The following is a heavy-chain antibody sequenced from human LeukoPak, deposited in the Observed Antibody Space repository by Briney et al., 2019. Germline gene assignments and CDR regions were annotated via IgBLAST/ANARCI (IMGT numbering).Heavy chain of an antibody. CDR2: IYYSGST. V-gene: IGHV4-31*03. CDR3: ARAPIGLTQSGYPYYYYGMDV. CDR1: GGSISSGGYY. J-gene: IGHJ6*02. Sequence: SETLSLTCTVSGGSISSGGYYWGWIRQYPGKGLEWIGYIYYSGSTYYNPSLKSRVTISVDTSKNQFSLKLSSVTAADTAVYYCARAPIGLTQSGYPYYYYGMDVWGQGTTVTVSS. D-gene: IGHD3-3*01.